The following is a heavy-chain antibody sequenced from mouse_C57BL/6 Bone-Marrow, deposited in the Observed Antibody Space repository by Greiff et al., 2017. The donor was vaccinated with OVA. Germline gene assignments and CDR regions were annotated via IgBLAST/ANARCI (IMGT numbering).Heavy chain of an antibody. CDR2: INYDGSST. V-gene: IGHV5-16*01. D-gene: IGHD2-1*01. Sequence: EVKVVESEGGLVQPGSSMKLSCTASGFTFSDYYMAWVRQVPEKGLEWVANINYDGSSTYYLDSLKSRFIISRDNAKNILYLQMSSLKSEDTATYYCARAYGNYGYFDVWGTGTTVTVSS. CDR3: ARAYGNYGYFDV. CDR1: GFTFSDYY. J-gene: IGHJ1*03.